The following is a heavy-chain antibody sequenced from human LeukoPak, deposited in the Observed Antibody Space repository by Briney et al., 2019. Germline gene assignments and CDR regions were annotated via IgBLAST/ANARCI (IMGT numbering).Heavy chain of an antibody. CDR1: GGSFSGYY. V-gene: IGHV4-34*01. D-gene: IGHD5-12*01. J-gene: IGHJ4*02. CDR3: ARGDGYSGYDRGGFAAAY. CDR2: INHSGST. Sequence: SETLSLTCAVYGGSFSGYYWSWIRQPPGKGLEWIGEINHSGSTNYNPSLKGRVTISVDTSKNQFSLKLSSVTAADTAVYYCARGDGYSGYDRGGFAAAYWGQGTLVTVSS.